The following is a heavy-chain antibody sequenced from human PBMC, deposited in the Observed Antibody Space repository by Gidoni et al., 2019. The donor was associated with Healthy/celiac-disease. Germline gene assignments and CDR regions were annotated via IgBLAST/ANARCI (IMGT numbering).Heavy chain of an antibody. D-gene: IGHD1-26*01. CDR2: IYYSGST. V-gene: IGHV4-59*08. Sequence: QVQLQESGPGLVKPSETLSLTCTVSGGSISSYYWSWIRQPPGKGLEWIGYIYYSGSTNYNPSLKSRVTISVDTSKNQFSLKLSSVTAADTAMYYCARRLSGGYRAFDIWGQGTMVTVSS. CDR1: GGSISSYY. CDR3: ARRLSGGYRAFDI. J-gene: IGHJ3*02.